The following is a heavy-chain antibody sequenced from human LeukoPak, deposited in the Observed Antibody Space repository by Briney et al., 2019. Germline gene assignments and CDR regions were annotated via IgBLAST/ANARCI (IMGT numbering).Heavy chain of an antibody. CDR3: ARGDCSSTSCYYGY. J-gene: IGHJ4*02. CDR1: GGSISSSSYY. Sequence: KPSETLSLTCTVSGGSISSSSYYWGWIRQPPGKGLEWIGEINHSGSTNYNPSLKSRVTISVDTSKNQFSLKLSSVTAADTAVYYCARGDCSSTSCYYGYWGQGTLVTVSS. CDR2: INHSGST. D-gene: IGHD2-2*01. V-gene: IGHV4-39*07.